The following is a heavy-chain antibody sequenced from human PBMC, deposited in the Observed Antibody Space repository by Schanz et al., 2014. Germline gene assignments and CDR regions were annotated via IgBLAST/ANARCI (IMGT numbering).Heavy chain of an antibody. D-gene: IGHD3-3*02. Sequence: QVQLVQSGAEVKKPGSSVTVSCKASGYTLSSYGISWGRQAPGQGLEFMGWINPHSGDTEYGQQFAGRVTMTRDRSISAALMDLSRLRSDDTAVYSCARENKEYDSILNKFFTYGVDPWGLGTTVTASS. J-gene: IGHJ6*02. CDR1: GYTLSSYG. CDR3: ARENKEYDSILNKFFTYGVDP. V-gene: IGHV1-2*02. CDR2: INPHSGDT.